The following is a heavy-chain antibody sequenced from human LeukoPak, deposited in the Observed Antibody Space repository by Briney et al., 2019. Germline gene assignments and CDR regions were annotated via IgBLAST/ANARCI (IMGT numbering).Heavy chain of an antibody. CDR1: GFTFSSYA. J-gene: IGHJ4*02. CDR3: ARGSTYYDSSGQVPFDY. Sequence: PGGSLRLSCAASGFTFSSYAMHWVRQAPGKGLEWVAVISYDGSNKYYADSVKGRFTISRDNSKNTLYLQMNSLRVEDTAVYYCARGSTYYDSSGQVPFDYWGQGTLVTVSS. CDR2: ISYDGSNK. D-gene: IGHD3-22*01. V-gene: IGHV3-30-3*01.